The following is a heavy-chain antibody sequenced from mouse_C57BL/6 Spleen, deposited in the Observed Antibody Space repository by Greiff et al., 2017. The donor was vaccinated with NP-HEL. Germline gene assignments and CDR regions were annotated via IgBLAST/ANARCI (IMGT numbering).Heavy chain of an antibody. Sequence: EVQLQQSGAELVRPGASVKLSCTASGFNIKDDYMHWVKQRPEQGLEWIGWIDPENGDTEYASKFQGKATITADTSSNTAYLQLSSLTSEDTAVYYCTTKGIYDGYYMDYWGQRTSVTVSS. D-gene: IGHD2-3*01. CDR3: TTKGIYDGYYMDY. J-gene: IGHJ4*01. CDR1: GFNIKDDY. V-gene: IGHV14-4*01. CDR2: IDPENGDT.